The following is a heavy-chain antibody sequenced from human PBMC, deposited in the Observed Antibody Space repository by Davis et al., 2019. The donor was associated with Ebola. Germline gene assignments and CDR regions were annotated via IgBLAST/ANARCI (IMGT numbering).Heavy chain of an antibody. CDR1: GFTFSSYS. J-gene: IGHJ6*02. CDR3: ARQLPYYSYGMDV. Sequence: GESLKISCAASGFTFSSYSMNWVRQAPGKGLELVSVIYNGGSTYYADSVKGQFTISRDNSKNTLYLQMNSLRAEDTAVYFCARQLPYYSYGMDVWGQRTTVTVSS. V-gene: IGHV3-53*01. D-gene: IGHD2-2*01. CDR2: IYNGGST.